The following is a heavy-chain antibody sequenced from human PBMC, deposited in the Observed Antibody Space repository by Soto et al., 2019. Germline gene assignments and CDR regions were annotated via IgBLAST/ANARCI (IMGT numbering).Heavy chain of an antibody. Sequence: SETISDTCAVADGSSSSSGYSWSWIRQPPGKGLEWIGYIYHSGSINYNPSLKSRVTISVDTSKNRFCLKLSSGTAAYTAVYYCARGLKALRFGESDHYYCYCGRDVWGQGTTGAVSS. CDR1: DGSSSSSGYS. CDR3: ARGLKALRFGESDHYYCYCGRDV. V-gene: IGHV4-30-2*01. J-gene: IGHJ6*02. CDR2: IYHSGSI. D-gene: IGHD3-10*01.